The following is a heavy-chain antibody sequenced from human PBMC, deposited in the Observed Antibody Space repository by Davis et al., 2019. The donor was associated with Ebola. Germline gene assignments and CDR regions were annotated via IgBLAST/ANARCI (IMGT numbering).Heavy chain of an antibody. CDR2: ISYDGSNK. D-gene: IGHD2-15*01. J-gene: IGHJ4*02. V-gene: IGHV3-30-3*01. CDR1: GFTFSSYA. Sequence: PGGSLRLSCAASGFTFSSYAMHWVRQAPGKGLEWVAVISYDGSNKYYADSVKGRFTISRDNSKNTLYLQMNSLRAEDTAVYYCARVAAATGYWGQGTLVTVSS. CDR3: ARVAAATGY.